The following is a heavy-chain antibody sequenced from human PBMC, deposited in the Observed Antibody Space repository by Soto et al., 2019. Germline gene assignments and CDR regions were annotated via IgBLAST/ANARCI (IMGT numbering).Heavy chain of an antibody. CDR1: GYTFTSYY. Sequence: QVQLVQSGAEVKKPGASVKISCKASGYTFTSYYMHWVRQAPGQGLEWRGIINPSGGSTTYGQKLRGRVAKTSATTTSTVYMELNSLRSEDTAVYYCARPPYPGCINAVCYPLDYWGQRTLVTVSS. CDR2: INPSGGST. CDR3: ARPPYPGCINAVCYPLDY. D-gene: IGHD2-8*01. V-gene: IGHV1-46*01. J-gene: IGHJ4*02.